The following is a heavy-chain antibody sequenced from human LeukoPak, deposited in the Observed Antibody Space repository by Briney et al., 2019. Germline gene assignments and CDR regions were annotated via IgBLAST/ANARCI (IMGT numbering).Heavy chain of an antibody. CDR3: TTYSSGSCPF. V-gene: IGHV3-15*01. CDR2: IYRSSNGETT. CDR1: GITFSNAW. D-gene: IGHD6-19*01. Sequence: GGSLRLSCAASGITFSNAWTTWVRQAPGKGLEWVGRIYRSSNGETTDYGAPVKGRFTMSRDDSKTTLYLQMNSLKTEDTAVYYCTTYSSGSCPFWGQGTLVTVSS. J-gene: IGHJ4*02.